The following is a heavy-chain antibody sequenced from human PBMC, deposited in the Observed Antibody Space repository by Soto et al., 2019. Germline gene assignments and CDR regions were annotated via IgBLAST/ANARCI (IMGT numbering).Heavy chain of an antibody. CDR2: ISSSGSTI. V-gene: IGHV3-11*01. J-gene: IGHJ4*02. CDR3: ARDRGAGVGGNYYYLVIPRKFDY. CDR1: GFTFSDYY. Sequence: QVQLVESGGGLVKPGGSLRLSCAASGFTFSDYYMSWIRQAPGKGLEWVSYISSSGSTIYYADSVKGRFTISRDNAKNSLYRKMNSLRAEDTAVYYCARDRGAGVGGNYYYLVIPRKFDYWGQGTLVTVSS. D-gene: IGHD3-10*01.